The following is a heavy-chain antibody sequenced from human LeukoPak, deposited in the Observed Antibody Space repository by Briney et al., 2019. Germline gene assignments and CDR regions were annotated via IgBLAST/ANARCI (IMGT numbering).Heavy chain of an antibody. CDR1: GHTFCSYG. Sequence: PGGSLRLSCAASGHTFCSYGMHWVRQAPGKGLEWVAFIRYDGSNKYYADSVKGLFPISRDNSKHTLYPQMHSLRAEDTAVCYCAKDREFGDWGKGTLVTVAS. CDR3: AKDREFGD. D-gene: IGHD3-10*01. V-gene: IGHV3-30*02. J-gene: IGHJ4*02. CDR2: IRYDGSNK.